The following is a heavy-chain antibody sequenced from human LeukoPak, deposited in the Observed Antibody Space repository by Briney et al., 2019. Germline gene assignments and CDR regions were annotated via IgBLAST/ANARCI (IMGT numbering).Heavy chain of an antibody. CDR1: GFTFSSYS. J-gene: IGHJ6*03. V-gene: IGHV3-21*01. Sequence: GGSLRLSCAASGFTFSSYSMNWVRQAPGKGLEWVSSISSSSSYIYYADSVKGRFTISRDTAKNSLYLQMNSPRAEDTAVYSCARGDYGDYWNYYYMDVWGKGTTVTVSS. D-gene: IGHD4-17*01. CDR2: ISSSSSYI. CDR3: ARGDYGDYWNYYYMDV.